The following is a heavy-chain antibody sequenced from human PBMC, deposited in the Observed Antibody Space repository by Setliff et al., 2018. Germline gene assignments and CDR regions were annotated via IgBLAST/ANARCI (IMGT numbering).Heavy chain of an antibody. D-gene: IGHD2-15*01. CDR1: GFTFNNFA. Sequence: PGGSLRLSCVASGFTFNNFAFNWVRQAPGKGLEWVSSISSRSTYIYYADSVKGRFTISRDNANNSLYLQMNSLRAEDTAMYYCARFACNGGSCYLSASDHWGQGALGTVSS. V-gene: IGHV3-21*06. CDR2: ISSRSTYI. CDR3: ARFACNGGSCYLSASDH. J-gene: IGHJ4*02.